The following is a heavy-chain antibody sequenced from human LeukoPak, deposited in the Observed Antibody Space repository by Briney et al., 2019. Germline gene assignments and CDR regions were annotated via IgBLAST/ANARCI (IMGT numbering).Heavy chain of an antibody. CDR1: GYSIRSGYY. CDR3: ARTPYYYGSGRRKYYFDY. V-gene: IGHV4-38-2*01. J-gene: IGHJ4*02. CDR2: IYYSGST. Sequence: SETLSLTCAVSGYSIRSGYYWSWIRQPPGKGLEWIGYIYYSGSTNYNPSLKSRVTISVDTSKNQFSLKLSSVTAADTAVYYCARTPYYYGSGRRKYYFDYWGQGTLVTVSS. D-gene: IGHD3-10*01.